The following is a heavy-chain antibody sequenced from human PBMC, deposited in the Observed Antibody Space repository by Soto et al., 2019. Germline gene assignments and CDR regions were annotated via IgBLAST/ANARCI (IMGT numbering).Heavy chain of an antibody. CDR2: IYPGDSDT. Sequence: GESLKISCKGSGYSFTSYWIGWVRQMPGKGLEWMGIIYPGDSDTRYSPSFQGQVTISADKSISTAYLQWSSLKASDTAMYYCARLADCSGGSCYGYYYYYYGMDVWGQGATVTVSS. CDR3: ARLADCSGGSCYGYYYYYYGMDV. D-gene: IGHD2-15*01. V-gene: IGHV5-51*01. J-gene: IGHJ6*02. CDR1: GYSFTSYW.